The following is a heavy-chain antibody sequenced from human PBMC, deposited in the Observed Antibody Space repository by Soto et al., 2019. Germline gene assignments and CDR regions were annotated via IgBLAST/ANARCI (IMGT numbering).Heavy chain of an antibody. V-gene: IGHV1-2*04. Sequence: QVQLEQSGAEVKKPGASVKVSCKASGYTFTDYYMHWMRQAPGQGLEWMGWIHPNSGDTSYAQKFQGWVTMTRDTSISTAYLELSRLKSDDTAVYYCARVNYYGSGNDYYYGMDVWGHGTTVTVSS. CDR3: ARVNYYGSGNDYYYGMDV. CDR2: IHPNSGDT. J-gene: IGHJ6*02. CDR1: GYTFTDYY. D-gene: IGHD3-10*01.